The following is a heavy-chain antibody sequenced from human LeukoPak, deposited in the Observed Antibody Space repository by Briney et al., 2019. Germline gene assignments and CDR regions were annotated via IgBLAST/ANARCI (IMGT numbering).Heavy chain of an antibody. D-gene: IGHD6-19*01. V-gene: IGHV4-61*01. CDR3: ARVGIAVASPFFDY. CDR2: IYYSGTT. CDR1: GGSVSSGSYY. J-gene: IGHJ4*02. Sequence: SETLSLTCTVSGGSVSSGSYYWTWIRQPPGKGLEWIGYIYYSGTTNYNPSLKSRVTISVDTSKNQFSLKLGSVTAADTAVHYCARVGIAVASPFFDYWGQGTLVTVSS.